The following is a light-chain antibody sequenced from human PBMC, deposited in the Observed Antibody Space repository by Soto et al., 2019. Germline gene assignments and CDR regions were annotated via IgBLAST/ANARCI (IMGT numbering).Light chain of an antibody. CDR3: QQYDDWLRLT. CDR1: QSVTTY. J-gene: IGKJ4*01. CDR2: GAS. V-gene: IGKV3D-15*01. Sequence: EIVMTQPPATLPVSPGERTTLSCRASQSVTTYLAWYQQKPGQAPRLLIFGASYMATGIPARFSGSGSGTELNLTISSLQSEDFAVYFWQQYDDWLRLTFGGGTKVEIK.